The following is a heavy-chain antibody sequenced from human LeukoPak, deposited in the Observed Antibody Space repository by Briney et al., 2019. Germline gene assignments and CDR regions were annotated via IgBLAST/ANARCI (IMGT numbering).Heavy chain of an antibody. CDR1: GFTFSSYG. CDR3: TTGGASGFDP. D-gene: IGHD1-14*01. V-gene: IGHV3-33*01. J-gene: IGHJ5*02. Sequence: GRSLRLSCAASGFTFSSYGMHWVRQAPGRGLEWVAVIWYDGSNKYYADSVKGRFTISRDNSKNTLYLQMNSLRAEDTAVYYCTTGGASGFDPWGQGTLVTVSS. CDR2: IWYDGSNK.